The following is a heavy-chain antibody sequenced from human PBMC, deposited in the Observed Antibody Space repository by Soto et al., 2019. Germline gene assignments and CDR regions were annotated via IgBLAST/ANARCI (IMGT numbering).Heavy chain of an antibody. V-gene: IGHV3-74*01. CDR1: EFTFSGRS. CDR3: ARGWFVPDV. Sequence: EVQLVESGGGLVQPGGSLRLSCAASEFTFSGRSVHWVRQATGKGLVWVSGIDKVGTDSTYADSVKGRFTSSRDNAKNTVYLQMNSLRVEGTAVYYCARGWFVPDVWGKGTTVTVSS. CDR2: IDKVGTDS. J-gene: IGHJ6*03. D-gene: IGHD3-10*01.